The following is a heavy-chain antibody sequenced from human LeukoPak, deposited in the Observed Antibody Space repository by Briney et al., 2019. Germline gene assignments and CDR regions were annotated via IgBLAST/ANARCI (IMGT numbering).Heavy chain of an antibody. J-gene: IGHJ4*02. CDR2: IYHSGST. Sequence: SETLSLTCTVSGYSISSGYYWGWIRQPPGKGLEWIGSIYHSGSTYYNPSLKSRVTISVDTSKNQFSLKLSSVTAADTAVYYCARVFVAGFFDYWGQGTLVTVSS. CDR1: GYSISSGYY. CDR3: ARVFVAGFFDY. V-gene: IGHV4-38-2*02. D-gene: IGHD6-19*01.